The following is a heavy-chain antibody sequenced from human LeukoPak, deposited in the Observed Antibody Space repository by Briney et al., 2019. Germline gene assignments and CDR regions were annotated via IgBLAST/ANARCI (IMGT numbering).Heavy chain of an antibody. CDR2: ISGSGGST. D-gene: IGHD2-2*01. Sequence: GGSLRLSCAASGFTFSSYAMSWVRQAPGKGLEWVSAISGSGGSTYYADSVKGRFTISRDNSKNTLYLQMNSLRAEDTAVYHCATLVVPAAENFDYWGQGTLVTVSS. J-gene: IGHJ4*02. CDR1: GFTFSSYA. CDR3: ATLVVPAAENFDY. V-gene: IGHV3-23*01.